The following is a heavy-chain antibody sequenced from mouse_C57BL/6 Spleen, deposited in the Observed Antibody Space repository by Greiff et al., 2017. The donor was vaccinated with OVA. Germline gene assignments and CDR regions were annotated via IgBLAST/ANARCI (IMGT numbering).Heavy chain of an antibody. V-gene: IGHV1-15*01. CDR2: IDPETGGS. CDR3: TKGGYGSPDY. CDR1: GYTFTDYE. Sequence: QVQLQQSGAELVRPGASVTLSCKASGYTFTDYEMHWVKQTPVHGLEWIGAIDPETGGSAYNQTFTGKAILTVDQSSSTAYMELRSLTSEDSAVYYCTKGGYGSPDYWGQGTTLTVSS. J-gene: IGHJ2*01. D-gene: IGHD1-1*01.